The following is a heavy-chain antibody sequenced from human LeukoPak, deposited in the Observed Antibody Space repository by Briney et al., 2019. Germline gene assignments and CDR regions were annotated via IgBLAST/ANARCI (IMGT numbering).Heavy chain of an antibody. CDR1: GFTFTNYW. Sequence: QSGGSLRLSCRASGFTFTNYWMNWVRQAPGKGLEWVANINKDGSEKNYVDSMKGRFTISRDNAKNSLYLQMNGLRAEDAAMYYCVKPYYYSSGSLNWGQGTLVTVSS. V-gene: IGHV3-7*01. J-gene: IGHJ1*01. D-gene: IGHD3-10*01. CDR2: INKDGSEK. CDR3: VKPYYYSSGSLN.